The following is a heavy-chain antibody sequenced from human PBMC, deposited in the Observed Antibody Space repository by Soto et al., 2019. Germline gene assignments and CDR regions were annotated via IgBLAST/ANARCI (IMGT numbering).Heavy chain of an antibody. V-gene: IGHV3-23*01. CDR3: AKDNGDGSGGPSDY. CDR1: GFTFSSYA. CDR2: ISGSGGNT. Sequence: GGSLRLSCASSGFTFSSYAMSWVRQAPGKGQEWVSAISGSGGNTYYADSVKGRFTISRDNSKNTLYLQMNSLRAEDTAVYYCAKDNGDGSGGPSDYWGQGTLVTVSS. J-gene: IGHJ4*02. D-gene: IGHD6-19*01.